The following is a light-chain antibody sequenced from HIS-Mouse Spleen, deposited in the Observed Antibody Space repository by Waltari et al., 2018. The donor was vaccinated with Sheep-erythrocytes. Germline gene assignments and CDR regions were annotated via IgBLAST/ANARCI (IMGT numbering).Light chain of an antibody. CDR1: SSDVGSYNR. J-gene: IGLJ3*02. CDR3: CSYAGSSTPWV. V-gene: IGLV2-23*01. Sequence: QSALTQPASVSGSPGPSITISCTGTSSDVGSYNRVPWYQQHPGKAPQLIIYEGSKRPSGVSKRFSGSKSGNTASLTISGLQAEDEADYYCCSYAGSSTPWVFGGGTKLTVL. CDR2: EGS.